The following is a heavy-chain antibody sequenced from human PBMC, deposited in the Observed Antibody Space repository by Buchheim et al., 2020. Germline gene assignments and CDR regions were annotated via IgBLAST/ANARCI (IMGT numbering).Heavy chain of an antibody. CDR3: ARAGRHGAWDGFDL. CDR2: INHSGWT. CDR1: GGSSDSDY. J-gene: IGHJ3*01. V-gene: IGHV4-34*02. D-gene: IGHD4-17*01. Sequence: QVQLQQWGAGLLKPSETLSLTCAVYGGSSDSDYWSWIRQFSGKGLEWIGEINHSGWTSYSPSFRSRVTMSVDTSKTQFSLKSRFVTAADTAVYYCARAGRHGAWDGFDLWGQGT.